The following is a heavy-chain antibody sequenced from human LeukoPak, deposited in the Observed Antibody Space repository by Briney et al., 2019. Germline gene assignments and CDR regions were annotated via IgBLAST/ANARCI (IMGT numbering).Heavy chain of an antibody. Sequence: GASLTVSCKASGYTFSTYHMNWVRQPLGQGLDWMGTISPSNGNTNYAQSFRGRVTMTRDTSTSTVYMELTSLTSEDTAVYYCVREASGGYFDYWGQGTQVTVSS. CDR3: VREASGGYFDY. CDR1: GYTFSTYH. D-gene: IGHD3-16*01. V-gene: IGHV1-46*01. J-gene: IGHJ4*02. CDR2: ISPSNGNT.